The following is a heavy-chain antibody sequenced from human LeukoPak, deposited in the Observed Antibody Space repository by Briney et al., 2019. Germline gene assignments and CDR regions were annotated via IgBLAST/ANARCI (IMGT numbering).Heavy chain of an antibody. CDR1: GGSISSSSYY. CDR3: ARQHYYDSSGYYPRFGPDSNYYYYMDV. CDR2: IYYSGST. D-gene: IGHD3-22*01. V-gene: IGHV4-39*01. J-gene: IGHJ6*03. Sequence: SETLSLTCTVSGGSISSSSYYWGWIRQPPGKGLEWIGSIYYSGSTYYNPSLKSRVAISVDTSKNQFSLKLSSVTAADTAVYYCARQHYYDSSGYYPRFGPDSNYYYYMDVWGKGTTVTVSS.